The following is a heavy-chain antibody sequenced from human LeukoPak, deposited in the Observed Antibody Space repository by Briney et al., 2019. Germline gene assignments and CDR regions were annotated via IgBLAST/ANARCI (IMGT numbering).Heavy chain of an antibody. CDR3: ARDWGPGDVACDI. J-gene: IGHJ3*02. V-gene: IGHV3-66*02. Sequence: GGSLRLSCAASGFTVSSNYMSWVRQAPGKGLEWVSVIYSGGSAYYADSVKGRFTISRDNSKNTLYLQMNSLRAEDTAVYYCARDWGPGDVACDIWGQGTMVTVSS. CDR2: IYSGGSA. D-gene: IGHD7-27*01. CDR1: GFTVSSNY.